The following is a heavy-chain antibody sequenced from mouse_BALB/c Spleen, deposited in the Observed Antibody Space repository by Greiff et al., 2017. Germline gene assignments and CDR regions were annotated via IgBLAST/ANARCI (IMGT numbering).Heavy chain of an antibody. D-gene: IGHD1-1*01. CDR3: ARGGYYGSRGAMDY. J-gene: IGHJ4*01. CDR1: GFTFSSYA. V-gene: IGHV5-6-5*01. Sequence: DVKLVESGGGLVKPGGSLKLSCAASGFTFSSYAMSWVRQTPEKRLEWVASISSGGSTYYPDSVKGRFTISRDNARNILYLQMSSLRSEDTAMYYCARGGYYGSRGAMDYWGQGTSVTVSS. CDR2: ISSGGST.